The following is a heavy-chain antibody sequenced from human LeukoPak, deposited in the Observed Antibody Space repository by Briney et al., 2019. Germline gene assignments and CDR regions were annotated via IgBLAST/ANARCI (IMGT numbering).Heavy chain of an antibody. CDR1: GFTFSNAW. Sequence: TGGSLRLSCAASGFTFSNAWMSWVRQAPGKGLEWVGRIKSKTGGGKTDYAAPVKGRFTISRDDSKNTQDMHMNSLKTEETTLYYCTTDLLRITMVQGVIPPPYYFDYWGQGTLATVSS. V-gene: IGHV3-15*01. D-gene: IGHD3-10*01. J-gene: IGHJ4*02. CDR2: IKSKTGGGKT. CDR3: TTDLLRITMVQGVIPPPYYFDY.